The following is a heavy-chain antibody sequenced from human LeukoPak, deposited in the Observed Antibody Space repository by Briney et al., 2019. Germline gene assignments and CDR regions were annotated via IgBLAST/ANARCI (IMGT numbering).Heavy chain of an antibody. D-gene: IGHD6-13*01. CDR3: ARLNRIAAAGTFDY. CDR2: IYYSGST. Sequence: TSETLSLTCTVSGGSISSYYWSWIRQPPGKGLEWIGYIYYSGSTNYNPSLKSRVTISVDTSKNQFSLKLSPVTAADTAVYYCARLNRIAAAGTFDYWGQGTLVTVSS. CDR1: GGSISSYY. V-gene: IGHV4-59*08. J-gene: IGHJ4*02.